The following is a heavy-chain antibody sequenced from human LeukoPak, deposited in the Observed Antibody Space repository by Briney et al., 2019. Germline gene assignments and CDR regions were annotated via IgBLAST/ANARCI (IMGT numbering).Heavy chain of an antibody. CDR1: GGSISSYY. V-gene: IGHV4-4*09. J-gene: IGHJ3*02. Sequence: SETLSLTCTVSGGSISSYYWSWIRQPPGKGLEWIGYIYTSGSTNYSPSLKSRVTISVDTSKNQFSLKLSSVTAADTAVYYCARRCSSTSCPAGAFDIWGQGTMVTVSS. D-gene: IGHD2-2*01. CDR2: IYTSGST. CDR3: ARRCSSTSCPAGAFDI.